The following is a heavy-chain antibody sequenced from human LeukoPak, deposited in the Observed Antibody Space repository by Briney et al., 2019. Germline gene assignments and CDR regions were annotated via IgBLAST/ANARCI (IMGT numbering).Heavy chain of an antibody. J-gene: IGHJ4*02. Sequence: SETLSLTCTVSGGSISKYYWNWIRQSPGKGLEWIGLIYYSGSTNYNPSLKSRVTMSVDASKSQFSLNLSSVTAADTAFYYCARSSGSYYSRIDYWGQGTLVTVSS. D-gene: IGHD1-26*01. CDR3: ARSSGSYYSRIDY. CDR1: GGSISKYY. CDR2: IYYSGST. V-gene: IGHV4-59*01.